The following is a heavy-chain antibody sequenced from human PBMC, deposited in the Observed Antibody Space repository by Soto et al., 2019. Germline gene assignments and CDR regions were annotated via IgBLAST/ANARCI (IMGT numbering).Heavy chain of an antibody. CDR3: ASRGGSSGWYGTLTNEYYFDY. Sequence: QLQLQESGPGLVKPSETLSLTCTVSGGSISSSSYYWGWIRQPPGKGLEWIGSIYYSGSTYYNPYRKSRVTISVDTSKNLFPLKLSSVTAADTAVYYCASRGGSSGWYGTLTNEYYFDYWGQGTLVTVSS. CDR1: GGSISSSSYY. J-gene: IGHJ4*02. D-gene: IGHD6-19*01. V-gene: IGHV4-39*01. CDR2: IYYSGST.